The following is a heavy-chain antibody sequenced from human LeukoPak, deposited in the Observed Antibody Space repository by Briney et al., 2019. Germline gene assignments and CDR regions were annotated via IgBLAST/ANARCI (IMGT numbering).Heavy chain of an antibody. CDR3: ATGRWGSSWYRGFDP. V-gene: IGHV4-59*08. CDR2: IYYSGST. J-gene: IGHJ5*02. Sequence: SETLSLTCTVSGGSISSYYWSCMPQPPGKGLEGFGYIYYSGSTNYNPSLKSRVPISVDPSKNQFSLKLSSVTAADTAVYYCATGRWGSSWYRGFDPWGQGTLVTVSS. CDR1: GGSISSYY. D-gene: IGHD6-13*01.